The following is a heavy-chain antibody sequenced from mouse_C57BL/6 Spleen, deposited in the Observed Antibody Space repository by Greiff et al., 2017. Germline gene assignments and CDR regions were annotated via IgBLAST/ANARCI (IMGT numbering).Heavy chain of an antibody. J-gene: IGHJ2*01. CDR3: ANDGSFDY. Sequence: QVHVKQSGAELARPGASVKMSCKASGYTFTSYTMHWVKQRPGQGLEWIGYINPSSGYTKYNQKFKDKATLTADKSSSTAYMQLSSLTSEDSAVYYCANDGSFDYWGQGTTLTVSS. D-gene: IGHD2-3*01. CDR2: INPSSGYT. CDR1: GYTFTSYT. V-gene: IGHV1-4*01.